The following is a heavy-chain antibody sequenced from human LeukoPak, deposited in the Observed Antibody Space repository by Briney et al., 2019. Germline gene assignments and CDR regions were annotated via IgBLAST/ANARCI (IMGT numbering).Heavy chain of an antibody. Sequence: PSQTLSLTCTVSGGSTSSGDSYWSWIRQPPGKGLGWIGYIYYSGSTYYNPSLKSRVTISVDTSKNQFSLKLSSVTAADTALYYCARVLGPRAFEYWGQGTLVTVSS. D-gene: IGHD2/OR15-2a*01. J-gene: IGHJ4*02. CDR3: ARVLGPRAFEY. CDR1: GGSTSSGDSY. CDR2: IYYSGST. V-gene: IGHV4-30-4*08.